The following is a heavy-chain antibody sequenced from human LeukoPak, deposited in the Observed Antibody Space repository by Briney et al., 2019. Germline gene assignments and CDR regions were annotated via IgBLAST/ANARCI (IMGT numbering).Heavy chain of an antibody. D-gene: IGHD6-13*01. V-gene: IGHV4-39*07. CDR2: IYYSGRT. CDR3: ARDILATSIAAPYY. CDR1: GGSISSYY. J-gene: IGHJ4*02. Sequence: SETLSLTCTVSGGSISSYYWGWIRQPPGKGLEWIGSIYYSGRTYYNPSLTSRVTMSVDTSKNQFSLRLSSVNAADTAVYYCARDILATSIAAPYYWGQGTLVTVSS.